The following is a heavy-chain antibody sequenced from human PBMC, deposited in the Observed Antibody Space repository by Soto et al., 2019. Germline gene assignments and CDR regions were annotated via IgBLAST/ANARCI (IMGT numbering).Heavy chain of an antibody. D-gene: IGHD2-8*01. CDR3: ASVDGTRTTNFYHYMDV. CDR1: VGTFSDYN. CDR2: IIPKLGIT. Sequence: VQLVQSGAEVKRPGSSVKVSCKAPVGTFSDYNIAWVRQARGQGLEWMGRIIPKLGITNYAHKSQDRVRITTDKDMSTDYMELTRMRYEDTAVYFCASVDGTRTTNFYHYMDVWGEGTSVTVS. J-gene: IGHJ6*03. V-gene: IGHV1-69*02.